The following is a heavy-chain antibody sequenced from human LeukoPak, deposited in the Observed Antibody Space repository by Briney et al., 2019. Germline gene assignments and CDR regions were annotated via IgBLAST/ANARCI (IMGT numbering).Heavy chain of an antibody. Sequence: ASVKVSCKASGYTFSSYGFSWVRQAPGQGLEWMGWISAYNGNTIYAQKLQGRVTMTTDTSTNTAYMDLRSLRSDDTAVYYCARGGLGGMTTAVLDAFDIWAKGQWSPSLQ. V-gene: IGHV1-18*01. CDR2: ISAYNGNT. CDR1: GYTFSSYG. J-gene: IGHJ3*02. D-gene: IGHD4-23*01. CDR3: ARGGLGGMTTAVLDAFDI.